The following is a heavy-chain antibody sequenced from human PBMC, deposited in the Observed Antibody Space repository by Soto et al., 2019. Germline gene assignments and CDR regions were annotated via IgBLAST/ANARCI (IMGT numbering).Heavy chain of an antibody. CDR2: IYHSGST. V-gene: IGHV4-4*02. J-gene: IGHJ6*02. Sequence: SETLSLTCAVSGGSISRSNWWGWVRQPPGKGLEWIGEIYHSGSTNYNPSLKSRVTISVDKSKNQFSLKLSSVTAADTAVYYCARVGVLRFLEWSGYGMDVWGQGTTVT. CDR3: ARVGVLRFLEWSGYGMDV. CDR1: GGSISRSNW. D-gene: IGHD3-3*01.